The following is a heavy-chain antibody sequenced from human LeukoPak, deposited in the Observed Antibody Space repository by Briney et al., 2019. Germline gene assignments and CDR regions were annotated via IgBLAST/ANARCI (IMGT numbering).Heavy chain of an antibody. J-gene: IGHJ4*02. D-gene: IGHD3-10*01. CDR3: AREGRGVTGYFDY. CDR1: GFTFSTYY. V-gene: IGHV3-7*01. CDR2: IKQDGSEK. Sequence: GGSLRLSCAASGFTFSTYYMTWVRQAPGKGLEWVAHIKQDGSEKYYVYSVKGRFTISRDNAKNSLYLQMNSLRAEDTAVYYCAREGRGVTGYFDYWGQGTLVTVSS.